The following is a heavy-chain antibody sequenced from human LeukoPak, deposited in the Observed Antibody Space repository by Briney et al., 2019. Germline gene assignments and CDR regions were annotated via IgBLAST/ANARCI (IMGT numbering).Heavy chain of an antibody. CDR1: GYTFTSYA. J-gene: IGHJ5*02. CDR3: ARAGTAAAGWLIWFDP. D-gene: IGHD6-13*01. Sequence: ASVKVSCKASGYTFTSYAMNWVRQAPGQGLEWMGGIIPIFGTANYAQKFQGRVTITADESTSTAYMELSSLRSEDTAVYYCARAGTAAAGWLIWFDPWGQGTLVTVSS. V-gene: IGHV1-69*13. CDR2: IIPIFGTA.